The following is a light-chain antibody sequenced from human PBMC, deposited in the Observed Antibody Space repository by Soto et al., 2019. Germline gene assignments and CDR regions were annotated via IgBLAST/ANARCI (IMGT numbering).Light chain of an antibody. J-gene: IGKJ5*01. CDR3: QQLNSYPTIT. CDR2: AAS. V-gene: IGKV1-9*01. Sequence: DIQMTQSPSTLSGSVGDRVTITCRGSQTISSWLAWYPPTPVKAPKLXXYAASTLQSGVPSRFSGSGSGTEFTLTLSSLQPEDFANYAGQQLNSYPTITFGQGTRLEIK. CDR1: QTISSW.